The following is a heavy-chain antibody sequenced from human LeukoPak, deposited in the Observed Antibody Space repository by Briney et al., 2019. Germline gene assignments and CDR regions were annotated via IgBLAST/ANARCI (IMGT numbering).Heavy chain of an antibody. V-gene: IGHV4-38-2*02. CDR1: GYSISSGYY. CDR2: IYHSGRT. D-gene: IGHD6-13*01. J-gene: IGHJ4*02. Sequence: PSETLSLTCTVSGYSISSGYYWGWIRQPPGKGLEWIGSIYHSGRTFYDPSLKSRVTISVDTSKNQFSLKLSSVTAADTAVYYCARDRWGSSWYAATFDYWGQGTLVTVSS. CDR3: ARDRWGSSWYAATFDY.